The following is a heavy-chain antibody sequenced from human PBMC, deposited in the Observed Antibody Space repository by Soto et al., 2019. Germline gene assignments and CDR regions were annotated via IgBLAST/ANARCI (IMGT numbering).Heavy chain of an antibody. J-gene: IGHJ4*02. CDR1: GGSISTYY. CDR2: IYYSGST. D-gene: IGHD2-8*01. Sequence: PSETLSLTCTVSGGSISTYYWSWIRQPPGKGLEWIGYIYYSGSTTYNPSLKSRVTISVDTSKNQFSLKLHPVTAEDTAMYYCARGFCTNGVCQQHPVYDQWGPGTLVTVSS. V-gene: IGHV4-59*01. CDR3: ARGFCTNGVCQQHPVYDQ.